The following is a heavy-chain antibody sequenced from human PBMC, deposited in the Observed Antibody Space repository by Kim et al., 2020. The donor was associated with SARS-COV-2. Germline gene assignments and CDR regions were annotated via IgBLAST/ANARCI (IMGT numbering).Heavy chain of an antibody. Sequence: GGSLRLSCAASGFTFSSYAMSWVRQAPGKGLEWVSAISGSGGSTYYADSVKGRFTISRDNSKNTLYLQMNSLRAEDTAVYYCAKEGYYDFWSGYYLGMYVWGQGTTVTVSS. CDR2: ISGSGGST. CDR1: GFTFSSYA. J-gene: IGHJ6*02. CDR3: AKEGYYDFWSGYYLGMYV. D-gene: IGHD3-3*01. V-gene: IGHV3-23*01.